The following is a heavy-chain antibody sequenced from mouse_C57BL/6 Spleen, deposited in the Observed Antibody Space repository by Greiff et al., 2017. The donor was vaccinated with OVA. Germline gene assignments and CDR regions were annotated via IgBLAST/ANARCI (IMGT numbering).Heavy chain of an antibody. V-gene: IGHV1-15*01. Sequence: QVQLKQSGAELVRPGASVTLSCKASGYTFTDYEMHWVKQTPVHGLEWIGAIDPETGGTAYNQKFKGKAILTADKSSSTAYMELRSLTSEDSAVYYCTRSTMVTTGGFDYWGQGTTLTVSS. J-gene: IGHJ2*01. CDR3: TRSTMVTTGGFDY. CDR2: IDPETGGT. CDR1: GYTFTDYE. D-gene: IGHD2-2*01.